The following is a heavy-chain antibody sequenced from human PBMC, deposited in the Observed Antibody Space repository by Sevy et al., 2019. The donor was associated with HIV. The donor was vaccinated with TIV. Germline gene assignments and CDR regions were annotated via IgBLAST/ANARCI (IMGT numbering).Heavy chain of an antibody. Sequence: ASVKVSCKASGGTFSSYAISWVRQAPGQGLEWMGGIIPIFGTANYAQKFQGRVTITADESTSTAYMELSSLRSEDTAVYYCARDRSYRYSGSQTNPSMDVWGQGTTVTVSS. CDR3: ARDRSYRYSGSQTNPSMDV. J-gene: IGHJ6*01. D-gene: IGHD1-26*01. CDR2: IIPIFGTA. V-gene: IGHV1-69*13. CDR1: GGTFSSYA.